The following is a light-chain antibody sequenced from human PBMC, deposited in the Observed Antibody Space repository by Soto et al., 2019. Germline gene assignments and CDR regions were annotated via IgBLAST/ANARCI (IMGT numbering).Light chain of an antibody. CDR2: AAS. CDR3: QQYVTSPWT. CDR1: QSVSDIY. V-gene: IGKV3-20*01. Sequence: EIVLTQSPGTLPLSPGERATLSCRASQSVSDIYLAWYQQKPGQAPRLLIYAASRRAAGIPDRFSGRGSGTDFALTISRLEPEDFAMYYCQQYVTSPWTFGQGTKVEIK. J-gene: IGKJ1*01.